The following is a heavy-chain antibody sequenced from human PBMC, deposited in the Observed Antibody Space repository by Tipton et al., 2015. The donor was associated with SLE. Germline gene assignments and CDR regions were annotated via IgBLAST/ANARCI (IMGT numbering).Heavy chain of an antibody. CDR3: ASPVGARAY. Sequence: TLSLTCTVSGGSISSSSYYWGWIRQPPGKGLEWIGSIYYSGSTCYNPSLKSRVTISVDTSKNQFSLKLSSVTAADTAVYYCASPVGARAYWGQGTLVTVSS. V-gene: IGHV4-39*07. CDR1: GGSISSSSYY. J-gene: IGHJ4*02. D-gene: IGHD1-26*01. CDR2: IYYSGST.